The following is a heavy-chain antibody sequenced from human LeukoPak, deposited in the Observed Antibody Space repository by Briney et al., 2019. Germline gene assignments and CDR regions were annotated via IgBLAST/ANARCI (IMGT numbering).Heavy chain of an antibody. CDR1: GFTFSTYW. D-gene: IGHD5-24*01. CDR3: ANGDGLDY. J-gene: IGHJ4*02. Sequence: GGSLRLSCATSGFTFSTYWMSWVRQAPGKGLEWVANIKQDGSETYYADSVKGRFTIFRDNAKNSLYLQMDSLRVEDTAVYYCANGDGLDYWGQGTLVIVSS. CDR2: IKQDGSET. V-gene: IGHV3-7*01.